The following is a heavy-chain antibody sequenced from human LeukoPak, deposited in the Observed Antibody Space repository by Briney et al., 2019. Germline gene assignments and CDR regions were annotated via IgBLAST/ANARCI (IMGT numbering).Heavy chain of an antibody. CDR3: AKDSIFGPYGRWLQSEFDY. J-gene: IGHJ4*02. D-gene: IGHD5-24*01. CDR2: ISSSSSYI. CDR1: GFTFSSYS. Sequence: AGGSLRLSCAASGFTFSSYSMNWVRQAPGKGLEWVSSISSSSSYIYYADSVKGRFTISRDNAKNSLYLQMNSLRAEDTALYYCAKDSIFGPYGRWLQSEFDYWGQGTLVTVSS. V-gene: IGHV3-21*04.